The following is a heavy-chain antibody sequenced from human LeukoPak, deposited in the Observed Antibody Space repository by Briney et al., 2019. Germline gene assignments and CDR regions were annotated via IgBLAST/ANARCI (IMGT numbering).Heavy chain of an antibody. CDR2: INHSGST. V-gene: IGHV4-34*01. J-gene: IGHJ4*02. CDR1: GGSFSGYY. CDR3: ARDRGGSTTRFDY. Sequence: SETLSLTCAVYGGSFSGYYWSWIRQPPGKGLEWIGEINHSGSTNYNPSLKSRVTMSVDTSKNQFSLKLSSVTAADTAMYYCARDRGGSTTRFDYWGQGTLVTVSS. D-gene: IGHD1-26*01.